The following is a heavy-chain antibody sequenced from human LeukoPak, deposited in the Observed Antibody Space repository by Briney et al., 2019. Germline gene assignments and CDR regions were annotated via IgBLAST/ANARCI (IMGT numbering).Heavy chain of an antibody. CDR2: INHSGST. CDR1: GGSFSGYY. J-gene: IGHJ4*02. Sequence: ASETLSLTCAVYGGSFSGYYCSWIRQPPGKGLEWIGEINHSGSTNYNPSLKSRVTISVDTSKNQFSLKLSSVTAADTAVYYCARRYYCSSTSCYRPFDYWGQGTLVTVSS. V-gene: IGHV4-34*01. D-gene: IGHD2-2*02. CDR3: ARRYYCSSTSCYRPFDY.